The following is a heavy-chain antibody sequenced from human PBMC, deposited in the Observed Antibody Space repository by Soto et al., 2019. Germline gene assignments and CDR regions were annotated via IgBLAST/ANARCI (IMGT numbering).Heavy chain of an antibody. D-gene: IGHD2-8*01. CDR2: VHYSGST. CDR1: GSSISSSSYY. V-gene: IGHV4-39*01. Sequence: QLQLQASGPGLVKPSETLSLPCAVSGSSISSSSYYCAWLRQPPGKGLEWIGSVHYSGSTHYNPSLKSRVTMSVDTSKHQFSLSLRSVTAADTAIYYCARHFMYFDRADYWGQGILVTVSS. CDR3: ARHFMYFDRADY. J-gene: IGHJ4*02.